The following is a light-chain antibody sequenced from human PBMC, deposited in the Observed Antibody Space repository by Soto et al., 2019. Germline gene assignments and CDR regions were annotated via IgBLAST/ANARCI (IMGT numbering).Light chain of an antibody. CDR2: DAS. V-gene: IGKV3-20*01. J-gene: IGKJ1*01. Sequence: LISSAGTRALSGKKIAIGARRASQSVSSYLAWYQQKPGQAPRLLIYDASNRATGIPARFSGSESGTDYTLTLRCLHPEDSAVYYCQQYGSSLWRFGQGTKVDI. CDR1: QSVSSY. CDR3: QQYGSSLWR.